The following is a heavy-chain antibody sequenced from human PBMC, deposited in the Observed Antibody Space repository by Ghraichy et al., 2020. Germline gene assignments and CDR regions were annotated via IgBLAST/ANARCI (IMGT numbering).Heavy chain of an antibody. D-gene: IGHD3-10*01. Sequence: GESLNISCKGSGYRFTSYWIGWVRQMPGKGLEWMGIIYPGDSDTRYSPSFQGQVTISADKSISTAYLQWSSLKASDTAMYYCASPTMVRGVIHPLGYGMDVWGQGTTVTVSS. CDR1: GYRFTSYW. CDR2: IYPGDSDT. J-gene: IGHJ6*02. V-gene: IGHV5-51*01. CDR3: ASPTMVRGVIHPLGYGMDV.